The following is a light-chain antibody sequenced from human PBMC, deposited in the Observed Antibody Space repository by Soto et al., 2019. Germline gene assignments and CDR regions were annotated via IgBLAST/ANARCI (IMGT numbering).Light chain of an antibody. CDR1: NSNIASNT. CDR2: YNN. V-gene: IGLV1-44*01. Sequence: QAVLTQARCASETPGQTVSISGSGSNSNIASNTVNWYHHLPGTAPKLRIYYNNQRPSGVPDRFSGSKSGTSASLAISGLQSEDESDYYCAAWNDTLKRYVFGTGTKVTVL. CDR3: AAWNDTLKRYV. J-gene: IGLJ1*01.